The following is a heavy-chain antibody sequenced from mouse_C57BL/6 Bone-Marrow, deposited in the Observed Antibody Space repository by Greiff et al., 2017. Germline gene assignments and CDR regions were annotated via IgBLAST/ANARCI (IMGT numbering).Heavy chain of an antibody. CDR1: GYTFTDYY. J-gene: IGHJ2*01. CDR2: IFPGSGST. CDR3: ARWGYYGSSSFDY. V-gene: IGHV1-75*01. D-gene: IGHD1-1*01. Sequence: QVQLKESGPELVKPGASVKISCKASGYTFTDYYINWVKQRPGQGLEWIGWIFPGSGSTYYNEKFKGKATLTVDKSSSTAYMLLSSLTSEDSAVYFCARWGYYGSSSFDYWGQGTTLTLSS.